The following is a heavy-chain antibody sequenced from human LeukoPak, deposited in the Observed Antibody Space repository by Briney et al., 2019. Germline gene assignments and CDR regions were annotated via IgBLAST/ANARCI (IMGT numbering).Heavy chain of an antibody. V-gene: IGHV3-33*01. CDR3: ARDQHGYGSGWYGRYYYYYYGMDV. Sequence: GRSLRLSCAASGFTFSSYGMHWVRQAPGKGLEWVAVIWYDGSNKYYADSVKGRFTISRDNSKNTLYLQMNSLRAEDTAVYYCARDQHGYGSGWYGRYYYYYYGMDVWGQGTTVTVSS. J-gene: IGHJ6*02. CDR1: GFTFSSYG. CDR2: IWYDGSNK. D-gene: IGHD6-19*01.